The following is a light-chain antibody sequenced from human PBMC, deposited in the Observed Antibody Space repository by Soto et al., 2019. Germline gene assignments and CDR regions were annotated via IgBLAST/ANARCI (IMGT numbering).Light chain of an antibody. J-gene: IGLJ1*01. V-gene: IGLV2-14*03. CDR1: ETDVGGYNL. CDR3: SSFTTTRTHI. Sequence: QSGLTQPASVSGSPGQSITISCTGTETDVGGYNLVSWYQQHSGKAPKLIIYDVKNRPSGISGRSSGSKSGNTAALTISGLRPDDEADYFCSSFTTTRTHIFGPGTKLTVL. CDR2: DVK.